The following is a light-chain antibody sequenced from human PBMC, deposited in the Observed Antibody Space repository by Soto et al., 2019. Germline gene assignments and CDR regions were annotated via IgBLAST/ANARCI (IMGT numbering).Light chain of an antibody. V-gene: IGKV3-20*01. CDR1: QSVSSN. CDR3: QQFGSSPPRIT. Sequence: EIVITQSPATLSVSPGERATLSCRASQSVSSNLAWFQQKPGQDPRLLIYGPSSRATGIPDRFSGSGSGTDFTLTISRLEPEDFAVYYCQQFGSSPPRITFGQGTRLEIK. J-gene: IGKJ5*01. CDR2: GPS.